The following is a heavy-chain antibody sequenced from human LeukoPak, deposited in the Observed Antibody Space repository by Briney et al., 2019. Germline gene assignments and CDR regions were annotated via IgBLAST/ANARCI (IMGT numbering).Heavy chain of an antibody. V-gene: IGHV3-48*01. D-gene: IGHD2-2*01. CDR2: ISSGSSTT. J-gene: IGHJ4*02. CDR3: ARLYCSSTSCYEEAGGY. Sequence: GGSLRLSCAASGFTFSSYSMNWVRQAPGKGLEWVSYISSGSSTTHYADSVKGRFTISRDNAKNSLHLQMNSLRAEDTAVYYCARLYCSSTSCYEEAGGYWGQGTLVTVSS. CDR1: GFTFSSYS.